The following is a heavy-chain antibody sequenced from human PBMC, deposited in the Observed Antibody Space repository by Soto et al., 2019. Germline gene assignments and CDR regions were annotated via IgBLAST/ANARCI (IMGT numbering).Heavy chain of an antibody. CDR1: GGSISSSSYY. CDR3: ARQGDYGDYHFSPFDY. D-gene: IGHD4-17*01. V-gene: IGHV4-39*01. Sequence: SETLSLTCTVSGGSISSSSYYWCWIRQPPGKGLEWIGSMYYSGSTYYNPSLKSRVTISVDTSKNQFSLKLGSVTAADTAVYYCARQGDYGDYHFSPFDYWGQGTLVTVSS. J-gene: IGHJ4*02. CDR2: MYYSGST.